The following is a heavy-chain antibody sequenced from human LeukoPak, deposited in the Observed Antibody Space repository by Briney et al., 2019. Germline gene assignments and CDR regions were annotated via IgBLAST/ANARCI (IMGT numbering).Heavy chain of an antibody. D-gene: IGHD3-10*01. CDR1: GGSISSGGHY. Sequence: ESSETLSLTCTVSGGSISSGGHYWSWIRQPAGKGLEYLGRISSTGSTNYNPSLRSRVTISADTSKNHFSLKLTSVTAADTAVYYCATDQTYSGSGIYTYFDYWGQGILVTVSS. CDR3: ATDQTYSGSGIYTYFDY. V-gene: IGHV4-61*02. CDR2: ISSTGST. J-gene: IGHJ4*02.